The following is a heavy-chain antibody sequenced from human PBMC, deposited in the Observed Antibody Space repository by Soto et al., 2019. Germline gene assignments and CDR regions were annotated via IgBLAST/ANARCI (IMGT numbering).Heavy chain of an antibody. CDR1: GASASSTRAA. Sequence: SPTLSLPCAISGASASSTRAAGNWIRHSPWRGLVWLGRTYYRSKWYNDYAVSVKSRITINPDTSKNQFSLQLNSVTPEDTAVYYCARGEAARYYGMDVWGQGTTVTVSS. D-gene: IGHD6-6*01. CDR2: TYYRSKWYN. CDR3: ARGEAARYYGMDV. J-gene: IGHJ6*02. V-gene: IGHV6-1*01.